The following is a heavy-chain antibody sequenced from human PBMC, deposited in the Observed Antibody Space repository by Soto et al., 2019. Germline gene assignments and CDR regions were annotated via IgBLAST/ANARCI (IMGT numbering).Heavy chain of an antibody. CDR1: GGSISSGGYY. D-gene: IGHD5-18*01. V-gene: IGHV4-61*08. Sequence: SETLSLTCTVSGGSISSGGYYWSWIRQPPGKGLEWIGYIYYSGSTNYNPSLKSRVTISVDTSKNQFSLKLSSVTAADTAVYYCASLRGYSYGWYYFDYWGQGTLVTVSS. J-gene: IGHJ4*02. CDR2: IYYSGST. CDR3: ASLRGYSYGWYYFDY.